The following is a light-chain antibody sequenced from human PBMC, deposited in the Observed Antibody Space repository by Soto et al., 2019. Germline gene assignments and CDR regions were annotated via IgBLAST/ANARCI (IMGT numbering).Light chain of an antibody. CDR1: QSVSNNY. J-gene: IGKJ1*01. CDR2: AAS. V-gene: IGKV3-20*01. CDR3: QQYGSSSS. Sequence: EIVLTQSPGTLSLSPGERATLSCRASQSVSNNYLAWYQQKPGQAPRLLIYAASTRATGVPDRFSGSGSGTDFTLTISRLEPEDFAVYYCQQYGSSSSFGQGTKVDIK.